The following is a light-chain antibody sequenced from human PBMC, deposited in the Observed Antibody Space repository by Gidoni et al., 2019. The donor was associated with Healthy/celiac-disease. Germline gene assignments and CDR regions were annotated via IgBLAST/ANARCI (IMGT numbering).Light chain of an antibody. CDR2: AAS. J-gene: IGKJ1*01. V-gene: IGKV1-39*01. CDR3: QQGYITWT. Sequence: DIQMTQSPSSLSSSVGDRVTTTCRASQLISNYLNWYQQKPGKAPQLLIYAASSLHSGVPSRFGGSGSGTVFTLTISRLPPEDLATYCCQQGYITWTFGQGTKVEIK. CDR1: QLISNY.